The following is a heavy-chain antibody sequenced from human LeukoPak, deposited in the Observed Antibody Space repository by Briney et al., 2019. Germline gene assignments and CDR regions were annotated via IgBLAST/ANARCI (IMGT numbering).Heavy chain of an antibody. J-gene: IGHJ5*02. CDR3: ARGLPVAARHRGLNWFVP. Sequence: SSVKVSCKSSGYTFTSYDINWVGQATAQGLDGMGWMNPNSGNTGYAQKFQGRVTMTSNTSISTAYMELSSLRSEDTAVYYCARGLPVAARHRGLNWFVPCGQGTLVTVSS. CDR2: MNPNSGNT. V-gene: IGHV1-8*01. D-gene: IGHD2-15*01. CDR1: GYTFTSYD.